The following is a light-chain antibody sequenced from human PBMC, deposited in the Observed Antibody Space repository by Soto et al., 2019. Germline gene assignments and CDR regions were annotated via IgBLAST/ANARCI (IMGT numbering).Light chain of an antibody. Sequence: QSALTQPASVSGSPGQSITISCTGTSGDIGSYNRVSWYQQHPGKAPKLIIYEVTDRPSGVSNRFSGSKSGNTASLTISGLQADDEAEYYGSLYLNTSTRVCVFGAGTNVT. J-gene: IGLJ1*01. V-gene: IGLV2-14*01. CDR1: SGDIGSYNR. CDR2: EVT. CDR3: SLYLNTSTRVCV.